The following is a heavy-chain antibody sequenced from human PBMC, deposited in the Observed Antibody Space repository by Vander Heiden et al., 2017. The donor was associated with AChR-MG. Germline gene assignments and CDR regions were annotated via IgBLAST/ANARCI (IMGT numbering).Heavy chain of an antibody. CDR3: TRYQLLKQRGWFDP. CDR1: GFTFGDYT. J-gene: IGHJ5*02. D-gene: IGHD2-2*01. Sequence: EVQLVESGGGLVQPGQSLRLSCTASGFTFGDYTMNWVRQAPGKGLEWVGFIRSKAYGETTEYAASVEGRFTISRDDSKSIAYLQMNSLKIDDTAMYYCTRYQLLKQRGWFDPWGQGTLVTVSS. CDR2: IRSKAYGETT. V-gene: IGHV3-49*04.